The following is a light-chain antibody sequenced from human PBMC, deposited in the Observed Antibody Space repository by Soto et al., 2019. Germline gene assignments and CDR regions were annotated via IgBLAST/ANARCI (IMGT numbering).Light chain of an antibody. CDR2: GGS. CDR1: QSVSSSY. CDR3: QQYGSSSWT. Sequence: ETVLTQSPGTLSLSPGERATLSCRATQSVSSSYLAWYQQKPGQAPRLLIYGGSNRATGIPDRFSGSGSGTDFTLTISRLEPEDFAVYFCQQYGSSSWTFGQGTKVEIK. V-gene: IGKV3-20*01. J-gene: IGKJ1*01.